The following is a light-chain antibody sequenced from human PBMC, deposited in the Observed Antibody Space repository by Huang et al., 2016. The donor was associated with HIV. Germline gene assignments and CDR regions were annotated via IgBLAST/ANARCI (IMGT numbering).Light chain of an antibody. Sequence: DIVLTQSPATLSLSPGERATLSCRASQSISNYLAWYQQKPGQAPRLLLYDASNRATGIPARFSGSGSGTDFTLTISSLESEDFAVYYCQQRSNGPTFGQGTKVEVK. J-gene: IGKJ1*01. CDR1: QSISNY. CDR2: DAS. V-gene: IGKV3-11*01. CDR3: QQRSNGPT.